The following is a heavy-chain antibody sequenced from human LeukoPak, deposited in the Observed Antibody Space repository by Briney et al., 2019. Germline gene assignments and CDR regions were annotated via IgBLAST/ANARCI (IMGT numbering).Heavy chain of an antibody. CDR3: AKALYGGHDY. CDR1: GFTFSSYA. CDR2: ISGSGST. V-gene: IGHV3-23*01. J-gene: IGHJ4*02. D-gene: IGHD4-23*01. Sequence: GGSLRLSCAASGFTFSSYAMSWVRQAPGKGLEWVSVISGSGSTYYADSVKGRFTISRDNSKNTLSLQMNSLRAEDTAVYYCAKALYGGHDYWGQGTLVTVSS.